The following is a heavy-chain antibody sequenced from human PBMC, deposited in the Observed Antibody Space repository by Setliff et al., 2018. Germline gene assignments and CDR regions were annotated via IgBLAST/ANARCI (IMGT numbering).Heavy chain of an antibody. J-gene: IGHJ4*01. D-gene: IGHD1-20*01. CDR1: GGSISSGDYY. Sequence: PSETLSLTCTVSGGSISSGDYYWSWIRQPPGKGLEWIGYIYSSGSTYYNPSLKSRVSISRDNAKNSLYLQMNSLRVEDTALYYCARDGNNWNDLDYWGHGTLVTVSS. CDR3: ARDGNNWNDLDY. V-gene: IGHV4-30-4*08. CDR2: IYSSGST.